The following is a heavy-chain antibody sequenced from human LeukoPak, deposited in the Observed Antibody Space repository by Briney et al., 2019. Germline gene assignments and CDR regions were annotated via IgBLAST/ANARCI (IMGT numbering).Heavy chain of an antibody. J-gene: IGHJ5*02. D-gene: IGHD3-22*01. V-gene: IGHV4-61*02. CDR3: ARGPSRYYDSSGYYNWFDP. Sequence: PSQTLSLTCTVSGGSISSGSYYWSWIRQPAGKGLEWIGRIYTSGSTNYNPSLKSRVTISVDTSKNQFSLKLSSVTAAVTAVYYCARGPSRYYDSSGYYNWFDPWGQGTLVTVSS. CDR1: GGSISSGSYY. CDR2: IYTSGST.